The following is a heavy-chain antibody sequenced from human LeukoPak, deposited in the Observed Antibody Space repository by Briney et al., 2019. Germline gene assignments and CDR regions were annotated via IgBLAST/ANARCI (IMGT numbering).Heavy chain of an antibody. Sequence: GGSLRLSCAASGFTFSSYAMSWVRQAPGKGLEWVANIKQDGSEKYYVDSVKGRFTISRDNAKNSLYLQMNSLRAEDTAVYYCAREFDSSVDYWGQGTLVTVSS. D-gene: IGHD6-13*01. CDR2: IKQDGSEK. CDR3: AREFDSSVDY. J-gene: IGHJ4*02. V-gene: IGHV3-7*01. CDR1: GFTFSSYA.